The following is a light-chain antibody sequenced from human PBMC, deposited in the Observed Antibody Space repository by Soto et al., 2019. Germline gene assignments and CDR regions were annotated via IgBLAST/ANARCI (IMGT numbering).Light chain of an antibody. J-gene: IGKJ2*01. CDR3: QQSLTNPYT. CDR1: QTISTH. CDR2: AAS. V-gene: IGKV1-39*01. Sequence: IQMTQSPSSLSASVRDRVTSTGRASQTISTHLNWYQQKPGKAPKLRIYAASTLQSGVPSRFSGSRSGTAFTLTINSLQTADFATYYGQQSLTNPYTIGQRAKLEIK.